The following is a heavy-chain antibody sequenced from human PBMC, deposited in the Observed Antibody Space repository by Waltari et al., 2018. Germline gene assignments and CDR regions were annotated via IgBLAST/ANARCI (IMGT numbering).Heavy chain of an antibody. Sequence: QVQLVQSGAEVKKPVASVKISCKTSEYTFTSSYIHWVRQAPGQGLEWLGIINPSGGSTIYAQKFQGRVTMTRDTSTSTVYMELSSLRSEDTAVYYCARDTGALWMDVWGQGTTVTVSS. J-gene: IGHJ6*02. V-gene: IGHV1-46*01. CDR2: INPSGGST. CDR3: ARDTGALWMDV. D-gene: IGHD2-21*01. CDR1: EYTFTSSY.